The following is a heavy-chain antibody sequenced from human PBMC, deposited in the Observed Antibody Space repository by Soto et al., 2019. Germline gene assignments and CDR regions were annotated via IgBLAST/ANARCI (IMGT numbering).Heavy chain of an antibody. CDR3: ARSHDVHVFNY. Sequence: QVQLLESGGGVVQPGRSLRLSCAASGFPFSRYGMHGVRQAPGMGLEWMAVIPYDGVNKDFADSVRGRFSISRDNSKNTVHLQMNSVRPEETAVYYCARSHDVHVFNYWGKGTLVIV. CDR2: IPYDGVNK. J-gene: IGHJ4*02. V-gene: IGHV3-30*14. D-gene: IGHD3-10*02. CDR1: GFPFSRYG.